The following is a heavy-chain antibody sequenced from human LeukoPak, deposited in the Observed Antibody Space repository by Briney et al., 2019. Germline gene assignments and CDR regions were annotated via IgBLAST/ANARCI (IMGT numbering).Heavy chain of an antibody. CDR3: ATQYYYDSSGYYVPLFDY. J-gene: IGHJ4*02. D-gene: IGHD3-22*01. CDR2: INHSGST. Sequence: PSETLSLTCAVYGGSFSGYYWSWIRQPPGKGLEWIGEINHSGSTNYNPSLKSRVTISVDTSKNQFSLKLSSVTAADTAVYYCATQYYYDSSGYYVPLFDYWGQGTLVTVSS. CDR1: GGSFSGYY. V-gene: IGHV4-34*01.